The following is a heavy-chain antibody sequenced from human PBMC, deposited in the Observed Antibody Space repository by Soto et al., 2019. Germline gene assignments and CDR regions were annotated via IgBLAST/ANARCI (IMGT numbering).Heavy chain of an antibody. V-gene: IGHV2-70*01. CDR1: GFSLSTTGMC. D-gene: IGHD5-18*01. CDR2: IDWADDK. J-gene: IGHJ4*02. CDR3: SRAGGGFTYGYPDY. Sequence: YGPTLVNPTQTLTLTCTFSGFSLSTTGMCVSWIRQPPGKALEWLALIDWADDKYYSTSLKTRLTISKDTSKNQVVLTMTNVEPVDTATYFCSRAGGGFTYGYPDYWGQGTLCTSPQ.